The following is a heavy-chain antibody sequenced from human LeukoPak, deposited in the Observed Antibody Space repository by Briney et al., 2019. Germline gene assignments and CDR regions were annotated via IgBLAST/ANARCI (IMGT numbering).Heavy chain of an antibody. Sequence: ASVKVSCKASEYTFSVYHIHWVRLAPGQGLEWMGWINPNSGVTNYAQKFQGRVTMTRDTSISTAYMDLSRLRSDDTAVYYCARGIAAAGTFDYWGQGSLVTVSS. D-gene: IGHD6-13*01. J-gene: IGHJ4*02. CDR2: INPNSGVT. CDR1: EYTFSVYH. CDR3: ARGIAAAGTFDY. V-gene: IGHV1-2*02.